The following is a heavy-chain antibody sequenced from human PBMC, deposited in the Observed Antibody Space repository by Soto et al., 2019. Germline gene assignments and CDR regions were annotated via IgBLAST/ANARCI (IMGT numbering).Heavy chain of an antibody. CDR2: IYYSGST. CDR3: ARGGIVVVVAARDAFDI. D-gene: IGHD2-15*01. Sequence: QVQLQESGPGLVKPSQTLSLTCTVSAGSISSGGYYWSWIRQHPGKGLEWIGYIYYSGSTYYNPSLKSRVTISVDTSKNQFSLKLSSVTAADTAVYYCARGGIVVVVAARDAFDIWGQGTMVTVSS. J-gene: IGHJ3*02. V-gene: IGHV4-31*03. CDR1: AGSISSGGYY.